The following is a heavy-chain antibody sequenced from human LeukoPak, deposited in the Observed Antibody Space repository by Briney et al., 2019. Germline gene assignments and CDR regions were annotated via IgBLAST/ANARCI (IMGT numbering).Heavy chain of an antibody. D-gene: IGHD3-10*01. Sequence: PSETLSLTCTVSGASISSYYWSWIRQPPGKGLEWIGYIYYSGSTNYNPSLKSRVTISVDTSKNQFSLKLSSVTAADTAVYYCARDSGSFDYWGQGTLVTVSS. J-gene: IGHJ4*02. CDR1: GASISSYY. CDR3: ARDSGSFDY. CDR2: IYYSGST. V-gene: IGHV4-59*01.